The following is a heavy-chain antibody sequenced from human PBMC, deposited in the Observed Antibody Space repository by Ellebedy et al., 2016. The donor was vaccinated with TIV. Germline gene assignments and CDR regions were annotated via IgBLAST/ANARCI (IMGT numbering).Heavy chain of an antibody. D-gene: IGHD6-25*01. V-gene: IGHV4-4*07. CDR1: GDSIKGYC. J-gene: IGHJ6*02. Sequence: MPSETLSLTCTVSGDSIKGYCWSWVRQPAGKGLEWIGRICGSGSTNYNPSLKSRVTMSLDPSKNQFSLDLSFVTAADTAIYNCARGPDSSGGYIIDVWGQGTAVTVSS. CDR3: ARGPDSSGGYIIDV. CDR2: ICGSGST.